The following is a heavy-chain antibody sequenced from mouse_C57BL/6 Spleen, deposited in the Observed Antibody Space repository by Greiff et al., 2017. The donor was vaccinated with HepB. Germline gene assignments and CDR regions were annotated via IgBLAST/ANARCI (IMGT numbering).Heavy chain of an antibody. D-gene: IGHD4-1*01. Sequence: EVKLMESGAELVRPGASVKLSCTASGFNIKDDYMHWVKQRPEQGLEWIGWIDPENGDTEYASKFQGKATITADTSSNTAYLQLSSLTSEDTAVYYCTTNWAFAYWGQGTLVTVSA. CDR2: IDPENGDT. V-gene: IGHV14-4*01. J-gene: IGHJ3*01. CDR3: TTNWAFAY. CDR1: GFNIKDDY.